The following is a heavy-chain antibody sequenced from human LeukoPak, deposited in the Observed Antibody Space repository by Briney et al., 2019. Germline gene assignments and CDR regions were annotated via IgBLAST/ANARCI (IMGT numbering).Heavy chain of an antibody. CDR1: GYTFTSYA. J-gene: IGHJ6*02. Sequence: GASVKVSCKASGYTFTSYAMHWVRQAPGQGLEWMGGIIPIFGTANYAQKFQGRVTITADESTSTAYVELSSLRSEDTAVYYCARPINPITIFGALLPIDYYYGMDVWGQGTTVTVSS. CDR3: ARPINPITIFGALLPIDYYYGMDV. D-gene: IGHD3-3*01. CDR2: IIPIFGTA. V-gene: IGHV1-69*13.